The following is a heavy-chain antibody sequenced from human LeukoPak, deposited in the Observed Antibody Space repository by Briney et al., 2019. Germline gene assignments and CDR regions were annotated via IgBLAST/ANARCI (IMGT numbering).Heavy chain of an antibody. J-gene: IGHJ4*02. CDR1: GGSISSYY. V-gene: IGHV4-4*07. Sequence: SETLSLTXTVSGGSISSYYWSWIWQPAGKGLEWIGRNYTSGSTNYNPSLKSRVTMSVDTSKNQFSLKLSSVTAADTAVYYCASPSFDFWSGYFDYWGQGTLVTVSS. D-gene: IGHD3-3*01. CDR3: ASPSFDFWSGYFDY. CDR2: NYTSGST.